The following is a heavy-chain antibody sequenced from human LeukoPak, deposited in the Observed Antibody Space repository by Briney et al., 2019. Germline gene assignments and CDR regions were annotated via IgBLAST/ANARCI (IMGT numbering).Heavy chain of an antibody. D-gene: IGHD6-13*01. J-gene: IGHJ6*03. CDR3: ARAAIAAARIYYYMDV. Sequence: GGSLRLSCAASGFTFSSYSMNWVRQAPGKGLEWVSFISSSSSYIHNADSVKGRFTISRDNAENSLYLQMNSLRAEDTAVYYCARAAIAAARIYYYMDVWGKGTTVTVSS. V-gene: IGHV3-21*01. CDR1: GFTFSSYS. CDR2: ISSSSSYI.